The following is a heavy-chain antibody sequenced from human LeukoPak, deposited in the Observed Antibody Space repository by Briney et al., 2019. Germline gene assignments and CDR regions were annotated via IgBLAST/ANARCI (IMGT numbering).Heavy chain of an antibody. Sequence: SETLSLTCDVSGGSISSGLYSWSWIRQPPGKGLEWIGEINHSGSTNYNPSLKSRVTISVDTSKNQFSLKLSSVTAADTAVYYCARVGEYSGYDSDYWGQGTLVAVSS. CDR2: INHSGST. CDR1: GGSISSGLYS. D-gene: IGHD5-12*01. J-gene: IGHJ4*02. CDR3: ARVGEYSGYDSDY. V-gene: IGHV4-34*01.